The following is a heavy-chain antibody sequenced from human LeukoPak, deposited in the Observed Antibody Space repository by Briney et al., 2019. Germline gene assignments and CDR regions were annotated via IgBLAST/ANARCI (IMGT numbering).Heavy chain of an antibody. Sequence: ASVKVSCKASGGTFSTYAISWVRQAPGQGLEWMGGIIPVFGTTNYAQKFQGRVTLIADESTNTAYMELSSLRYDDTAIYYCARGVAAAMIGDSLDYWGQGTRVTVSS. CDR1: GGTFSTYA. CDR2: IIPVFGTT. CDR3: ARGVAAAMIGDSLDY. D-gene: IGHD2-15*01. V-gene: IGHV1-69*13. J-gene: IGHJ4*02.